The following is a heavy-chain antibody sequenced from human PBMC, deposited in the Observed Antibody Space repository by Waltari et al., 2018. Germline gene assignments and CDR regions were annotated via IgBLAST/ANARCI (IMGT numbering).Heavy chain of an antibody. CDR2: VSGGGNYR. CDR3: ARDGVATGGLSYY. J-gene: IGHJ4*02. CDR1: GFNVSDFY. V-gene: IGHV3-11*04. Sequence: QVHLVESGGGVVRPGGSLRLTWAVCGFNVSDFYTSWFRQAPGERPEWVAYVSGGGNYRDYAESVRGRFTISKDKDRNLVHLQMNSLTVDDTAVYYCARDGVATGGLSYYWGQGTLVSVSS. D-gene: IGHD2-8*02.